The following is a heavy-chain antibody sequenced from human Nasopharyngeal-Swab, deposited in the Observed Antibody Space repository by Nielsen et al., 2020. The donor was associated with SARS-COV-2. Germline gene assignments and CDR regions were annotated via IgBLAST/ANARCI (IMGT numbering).Heavy chain of an antibody. D-gene: IGHD2-15*01. J-gene: IGHJ4*02. CDR2: VRSKGNNYAT. CDR3: TRCGSGCYSGRDY. CDR1: GFTFSDSA. Sequence: GESLKISCAASGFTFSDSATHWVRQASGKGPEWVGRVRSKGNNYATAYSASVKGRFIIFRDDPTNTAYLQMNSLKTEDTAVYYCTRCGSGCYSGRDYWGQGTLVTVSS. V-gene: IGHV3-73*01.